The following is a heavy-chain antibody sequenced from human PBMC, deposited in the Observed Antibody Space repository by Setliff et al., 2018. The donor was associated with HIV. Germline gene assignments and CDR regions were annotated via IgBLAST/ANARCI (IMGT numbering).Heavy chain of an antibody. D-gene: IGHD3-16*01. J-gene: IGHJ3*02. CDR2: VYTTGGT. CDR1: GYSISSGSYY. CDR3: AKTVVGDSYALPNDAFDI. V-gene: IGHV4-61*09. Sequence: PSETLSLTCAVSGYSISSGSYYWIWIRQPAGKGLEWIGHVYTTGGTNYNPSLESRLTISVDTSKNRFSLKLSSVTAFDTAVYYCAKTVVGDSYALPNDAFDIWGQGTMVTVSS.